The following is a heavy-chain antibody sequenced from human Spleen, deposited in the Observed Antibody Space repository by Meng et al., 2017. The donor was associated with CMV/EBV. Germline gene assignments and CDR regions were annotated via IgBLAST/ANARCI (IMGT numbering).Heavy chain of an antibody. CDR3: ARDGGYHRAAGPY. Sequence: QLQLQESGPGLVKPSQPLSLTCTVSGGSSSSGDYYWSWIRQPPGKGLEWIGYIYYSGSTYYNPSLKSRVTISVDTSKNQFSLKLSSVTAADTAVYYCARDGGYHRAAGPYWGQGTLVTVSS. J-gene: IGHJ4*02. V-gene: IGHV4-30-4*08. D-gene: IGHD2-15*01. CDR2: IYYSGST. CDR1: GGSSSSGDYY.